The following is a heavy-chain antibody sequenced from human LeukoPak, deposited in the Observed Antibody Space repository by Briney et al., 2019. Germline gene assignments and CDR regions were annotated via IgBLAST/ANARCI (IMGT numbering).Heavy chain of an antibody. Sequence: SETLSLTCTVSGGSISSSSYYWGWIRQPPGKGLEWIGSIYYSGSTYYDPSLKSRVTISVDTSKNQFSLKLSSVTAADTAVYYYARHGWQIMDYWGQGTLVTVSS. V-gene: IGHV4-39*01. J-gene: IGHJ4*02. CDR3: ARHGWQIMDY. CDR1: GGSISSSSYY. D-gene: IGHD2-15*01. CDR2: IYYSGST.